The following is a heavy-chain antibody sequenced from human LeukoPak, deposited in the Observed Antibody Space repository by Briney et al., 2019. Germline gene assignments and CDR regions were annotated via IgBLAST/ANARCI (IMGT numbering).Heavy chain of an antibody. CDR1: GYTFTGYY. CDR3: ARVYGSGTLSDY. D-gene: IGHD3-10*01. J-gene: IGHJ4*02. CDR2: INPNSGGT. V-gene: IGHV1-2*02. Sequence: ASVKVSCKASGYTFTGYYMHWVRQAPGQGLEWMGWINPNSGGTNYAQKYQGRVTITADESTSTAYMELSSLRSEDTAVYYCARVYGSGTLSDYWGQGTLVTVSS.